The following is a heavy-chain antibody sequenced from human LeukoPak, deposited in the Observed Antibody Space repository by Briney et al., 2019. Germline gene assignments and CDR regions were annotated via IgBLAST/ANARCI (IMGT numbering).Heavy chain of an antibody. D-gene: IGHD5-18*01. CDR2: ISYDGSNK. J-gene: IGHJ4*02. CDR3: ARVGRGYSFKVYYFDY. Sequence: GGSLRLSCAASGFTFSSYAMHWVRQAPGKGLEWVAVISYDGSNKYYADSVKGRFTISRDNSKNTLYLQMNSLRPEDTAVYSCARVGRGYSFKVYYFDYWGQGTLVTVSS. CDR1: GFTFSSYA. V-gene: IGHV3-30*04.